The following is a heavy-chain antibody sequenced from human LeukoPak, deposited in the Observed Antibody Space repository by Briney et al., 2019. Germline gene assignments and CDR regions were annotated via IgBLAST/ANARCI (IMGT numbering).Heavy chain of an antibody. V-gene: IGHV4-59*01. J-gene: IGHJ4*02. Sequence: SETLSLTCTVSGGSISSYYWSWLRQPPGKGLEWIGYIYYSGSTNYNPSLKSRVTISVDTSKNQFSLKLSSVTAADTAVFYCARVGHSSSWLRSYYFDYWGQGTLVTVSS. CDR3: ARVGHSSSWLRSYYFDY. CDR1: GGSISSYY. CDR2: IYYSGST. D-gene: IGHD6-13*01.